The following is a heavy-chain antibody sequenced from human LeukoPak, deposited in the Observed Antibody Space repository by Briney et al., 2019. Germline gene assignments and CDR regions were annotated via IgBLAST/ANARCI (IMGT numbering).Heavy chain of an antibody. CDR2: IGYEGSNK. J-gene: IGHJ4*02. V-gene: IGHV3-33*01. CDR1: GFTFSRYG. Sequence: PGMSLRLSCAASGFTFSRYGMHWVREAPGKGLEWVAVIGYEGSNKYYADSVKGRFTISRDNSKNTLYLHMNSLRAEHTAVYYCARASYSSSSIYDYWGQGTLVTVCS. CDR3: ARASYSSSSIYDY. D-gene: IGHD6-6*01.